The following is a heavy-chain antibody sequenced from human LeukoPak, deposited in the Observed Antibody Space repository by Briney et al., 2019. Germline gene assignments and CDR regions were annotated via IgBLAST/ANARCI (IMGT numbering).Heavy chain of an antibody. J-gene: IGHJ5*02. CDR3: ARLIPYDFWSGYYRGWFDP. D-gene: IGHD3-3*01. CDR1: GYSISSGYY. Sequence: SETLSLTCAVSGYSISSGYYWSWIRQPTGKGLEWIGYIYYSGSTNYNPSLKSRVTISVDTSKNQFSLKLSSVTAADTAVYYCARLIPYDFWSGYYRGWFDPWGQGTLVTVSS. CDR2: IYYSGST. V-gene: IGHV4-38-2*01.